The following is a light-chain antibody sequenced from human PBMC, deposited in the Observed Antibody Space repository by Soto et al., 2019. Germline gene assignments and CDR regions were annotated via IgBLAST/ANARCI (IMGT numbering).Light chain of an antibody. J-gene: IGKJ2*01. V-gene: IGKV3-20*01. CDR3: QLYGNSPPMYT. CDR1: QGVSSTY. CDR2: GAS. Sequence: EIVLTQSPGTLSLSPGERATLSCRASQGVSSTYLAWYQQRLGQAPRLLIFGASSRATGIPDRFSGSGSGTDFTLSISRLELEDFAVYYCQLYGNSPPMYTFGPGTKVEIK.